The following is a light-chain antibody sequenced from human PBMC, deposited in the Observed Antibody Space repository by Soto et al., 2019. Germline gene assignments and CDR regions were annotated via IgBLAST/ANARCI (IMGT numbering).Light chain of an antibody. V-gene: IGLV1-44*01. Sequence: SVLTQPPSASGTPGQRVTISCSGSSSNIGSNTVDCYQQLPGTAPKLLIYRNNQRPAGAPDRFSGSESGTSASLAISGLQCEDETDYCCATWDDNLNGYVFGTGTKVTVL. CDR3: ATWDDNLNGYV. J-gene: IGLJ1*01. CDR2: RNN. CDR1: SSNIGSNT.